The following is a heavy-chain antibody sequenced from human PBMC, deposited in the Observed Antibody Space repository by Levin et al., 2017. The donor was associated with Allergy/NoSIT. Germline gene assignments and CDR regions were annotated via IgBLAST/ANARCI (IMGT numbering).Heavy chain of an antibody. Sequence: SCAASGFTFSSYSMNWVRQAPGKGLEWVSYISSGGITMYYADSVKGRFTISRDNAKNSLYLQMNSLRAEDTAVYYCARDPYSNSHYVELDYWSQGTLVTVSS. CDR1: GFTFSSYS. V-gene: IGHV3-48*01. J-gene: IGHJ4*02. CDR3: ARDPYSNSHYVELDY. D-gene: IGHD6-13*01. CDR2: ISSGGITM.